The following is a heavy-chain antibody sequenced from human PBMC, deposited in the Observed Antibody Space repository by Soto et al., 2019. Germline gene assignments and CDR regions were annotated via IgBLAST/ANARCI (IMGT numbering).Heavy chain of an antibody. CDR3: GALAASDYYYGMDV. D-gene: IGHD2-15*01. J-gene: IGHJ6*02. V-gene: IGHV4-34*01. Sequence: SETLSLTCAVYGWSFSGYNWSWIRQSPGKGLEWIGEINRSGSTNYNPSLKSRVTISVDTSKNQFSLKLSSVTAADTAVYYCGALAASDYYYGMDVWGQGTTVTVSS. CDR1: GWSFSGYN. CDR2: INRSGST.